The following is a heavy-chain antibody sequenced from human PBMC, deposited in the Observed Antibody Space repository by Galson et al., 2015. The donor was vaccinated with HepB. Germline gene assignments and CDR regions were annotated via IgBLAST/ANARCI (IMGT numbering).Heavy chain of an antibody. D-gene: IGHD2-2*01. CDR3: ARAIRDIVVVPARSRYYYYMDV. J-gene: IGHJ6*03. V-gene: IGHV1-8*01. Sequence: SVKVSCKASGYTFTSYDINWVRQATGQGLEWMGWMNPNSGNTGYAQKFQGRVTMTRNTSISTAYMELSSLRSEDTAVYYCARAIRDIVVVPARSRYYYYMDVWGKGTTVTVSS. CDR2: MNPNSGNT. CDR1: GYTFTSYD.